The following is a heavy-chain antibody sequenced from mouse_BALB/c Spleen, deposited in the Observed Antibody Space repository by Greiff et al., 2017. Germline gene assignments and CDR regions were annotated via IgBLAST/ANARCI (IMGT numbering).Heavy chain of an antibody. CDR1: GYTFTSYW. CDR3: TRRGYDDWFAY. CDR2: IYPSDSYT. J-gene: IGHJ3*01. V-gene: IGHV1-69*02. Sequence: VQLQQPGAELVRPGASVKLSCKASGYTFTSYWINWVKQRPGQGLEWIGNIYPSDSYTNYNQKFKDKATLTVDKSSSTAYMQLSSPTSEDSAVYYCTRRGYDDWFAYWGQGTLVTVSA. D-gene: IGHD2-14*01.